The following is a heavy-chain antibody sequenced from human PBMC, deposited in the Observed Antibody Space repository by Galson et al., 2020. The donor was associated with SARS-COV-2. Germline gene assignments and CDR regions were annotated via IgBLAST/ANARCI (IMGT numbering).Heavy chain of an antibody. Sequence: ASVKVSCKVSGYTLTELSMHWVRQAPGKGLEWMGGFDPEDGETIYAQKFQGRVTMTEDTSTDTAYMELSSLRSEDPAVYYCATAPAIVVVPAARPDWFDPWGQGTLVTVSS. D-gene: IGHD2-2*01. J-gene: IGHJ5*02. CDR2: FDPEDGET. CDR3: ATAPAIVVVPAARPDWFDP. V-gene: IGHV1-24*01. CDR1: GYTLTELS.